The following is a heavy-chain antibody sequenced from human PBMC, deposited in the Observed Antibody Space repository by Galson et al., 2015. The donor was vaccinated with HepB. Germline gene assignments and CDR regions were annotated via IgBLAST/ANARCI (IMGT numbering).Heavy chain of an antibody. CDR2: IYHSGST. D-gene: IGHD3-22*01. Sequence: TLSLTCTVSGGSISSDFNPWSWVRQSPGKGLEWLGYIYHSGSTHYNPSLKTRLSISVDRSKNQFSLSLYSVTAADTAVYYCARVRGDDSSGYGGYNWFDPWGQGTLVTVSS. J-gene: IGHJ5*02. V-gene: IGHV4-30-2*06. CDR1: GGSISSDFNP. CDR3: ARVRGDDSSGYGGYNWFDP.